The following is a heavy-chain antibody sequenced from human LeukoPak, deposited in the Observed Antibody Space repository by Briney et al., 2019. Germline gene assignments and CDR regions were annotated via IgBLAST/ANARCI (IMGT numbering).Heavy chain of an antibody. CDR3: ARQESSSWDEYYFDY. V-gene: IGHV5-51*01. D-gene: IGHD6-13*01. Sequence: GESLKISCKGSGYSFTSYWIGWVRQMPGKGLEWMGIIYPGDSDTRYSPSFQGQVTNSADKSISTAYLQWSSLKASDTAMYYCARQESSSWDEYYFDYWGQGTLVTVSS. CDR2: IYPGDSDT. J-gene: IGHJ4*02. CDR1: GYSFTSYW.